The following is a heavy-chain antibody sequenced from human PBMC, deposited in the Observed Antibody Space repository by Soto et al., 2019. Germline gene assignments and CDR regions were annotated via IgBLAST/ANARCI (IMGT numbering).Heavy chain of an antibody. J-gene: IGHJ4*02. Sequence: GGSLRLSCAASGFTFSSYAMTWVRQAPGKGLEWVSAISAGAYSTYYADSVKGRFTISRDNSKNTLYLQMNSLRAEDTALYYCAKAYDFWSGYSDAPQYYFDYWGQGTPVTVSS. CDR2: ISAGAYST. CDR1: GFTFSSYA. CDR3: AKAYDFWSGYSDAPQYYFDY. V-gene: IGHV3-23*01. D-gene: IGHD3-3*01.